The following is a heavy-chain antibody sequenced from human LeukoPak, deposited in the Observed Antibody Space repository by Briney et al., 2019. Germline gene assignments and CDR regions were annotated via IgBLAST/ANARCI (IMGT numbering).Heavy chain of an antibody. Sequence: GGSLRLSCAASGFPFSSYSMNWVRQAPGKGLEWVSSIISSVNYIYYADSVKGRFTISRDNAKNSLYLQMNSLRAEDTAVYYCHAQYSGSYYHAYWGQGTLVTVSS. CDR3: HAQYSGSYYHAY. CDR2: IISSVNYI. CDR1: GFPFSSYS. V-gene: IGHV3-21*01. J-gene: IGHJ4*02. D-gene: IGHD1-26*01.